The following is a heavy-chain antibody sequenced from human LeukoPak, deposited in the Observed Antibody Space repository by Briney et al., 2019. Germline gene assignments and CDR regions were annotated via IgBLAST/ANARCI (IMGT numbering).Heavy chain of an antibody. CDR3: ARARRSGQQSYYFDY. CDR2: LRSDGGTT. D-gene: IGHD6-19*01. J-gene: IGHJ4*02. CDR1: GFTFSSYG. V-gene: IGHV3-64*02. Sequence: PGESLRLSCAASGFTFSSYGMHWVRQAPGKGLEYVSALRSDGGTTYYAESVKGRFIISRDNSKNTVYLQMGSLRSEDMGVYYCARARRSGQQSYYFDYWGQGTPVTVSS.